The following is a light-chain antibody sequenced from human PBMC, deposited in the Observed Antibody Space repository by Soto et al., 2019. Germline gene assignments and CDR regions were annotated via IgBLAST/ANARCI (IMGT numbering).Light chain of an antibody. CDR2: EAS. CDR1: QSVSSY. Sequence: EIVFTQSPSTLSLSPGERATLSCRASQSVSSYLAWYQQKPGQAPRLLIYEASNRATGIPARFSGSGSGTDFTLTISSLEPEDFAVYYCQQRINWPRTFGQGTKVDIK. V-gene: IGKV3-11*01. CDR3: QQRINWPRT. J-gene: IGKJ1*01.